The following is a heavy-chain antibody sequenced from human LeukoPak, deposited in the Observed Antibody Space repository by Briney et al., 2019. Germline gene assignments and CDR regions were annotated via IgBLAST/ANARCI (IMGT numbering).Heavy chain of an antibody. D-gene: IGHD3-22*01. CDR2: ISYDGSNK. J-gene: IGHJ3*02. CDR1: GFTFSSYG. V-gene: IGHV3-30*18. Sequence: GGSLRLSCAASGFTFSSYGMHWVRQAPGKGLEWVAVISYDGSNKYYADSVKGRFTISRDNSKNTLYLQMNSLRAEDTAVYYCANAKYDSSGYYHPAEAFDIWGQGTMVTVSS. CDR3: ANAKYDSSGYYHPAEAFDI.